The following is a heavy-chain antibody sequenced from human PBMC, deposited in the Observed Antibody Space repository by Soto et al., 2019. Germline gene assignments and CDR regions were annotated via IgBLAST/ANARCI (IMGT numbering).Heavy chain of an antibody. CDR2: IWYDGSNK. D-gene: IGHD3-10*01. V-gene: IGHV3-33*01. J-gene: IGHJ6*03. Sequence: PGGSLRLSCAASGFTFSSYGMHWVRQAPGKGLEWVAVIWYDGSNKYYADSVKGRFTISRDNSKNTLYLQMNSLRAEDTAVYYCARGGSGSYSLSYYYYYYYMDVWGKGTTVTVSS. CDR3: ARGGSGSYSLSYYYYYYYMDV. CDR1: GFTFSSYG.